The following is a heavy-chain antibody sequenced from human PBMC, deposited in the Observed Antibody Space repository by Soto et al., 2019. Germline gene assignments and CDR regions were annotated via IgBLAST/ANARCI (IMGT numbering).Heavy chain of an antibody. J-gene: IGHJ4*02. CDR1: GFTFSNYG. D-gene: IGHD5-18*01. Sequence: GGSLRLSCAASGFTFSNYGMHWVRQAPGKGLEWVAVIWYDGSYKYYADSVKGRFTISRDNSRTTLYLQMNSLRAEDTAVYYCAKDEGRYTYGLRDCRGQGSLVTVSS. CDR2: IWYDGSYK. CDR3: AKDEGRYTYGLRDC. V-gene: IGHV3-33*06.